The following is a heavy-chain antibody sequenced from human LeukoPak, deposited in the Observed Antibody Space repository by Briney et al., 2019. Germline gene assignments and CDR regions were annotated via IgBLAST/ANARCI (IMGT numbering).Heavy chain of an antibody. V-gene: IGHV1-2*02. CDR2: INPNSGGT. J-gene: IGHJ6*03. CDR1: GYTFTSYG. D-gene: IGHD6-13*01. CDR3: ARVPYSSRYYYYMDV. Sequence: ASVKVSCKASGYTFTSYGISWVRQAPGQGLEWMGWINPNSGGTNYAQKFQGRVTMTRDTSISTAYMELSRLRSDDTAVYYCARVPYSSRYYYYMDVWGKGTTVTISS.